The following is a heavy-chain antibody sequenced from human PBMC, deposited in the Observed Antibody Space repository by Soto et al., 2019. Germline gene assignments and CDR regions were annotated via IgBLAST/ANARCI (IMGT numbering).Heavy chain of an antibody. CDR2: ISGSGGST. Sequence: PGGSLRLSCAASGFTFSSYAMSWVRQASGKGLEWVSAISGSGGSTYYADSVKGRFTISRDNSKNTLYLQMNSLRAEDTAVYYCAKDLEVLGYDVWDNTGYFDYWGQGTLVTVFS. CDR3: AKDLEVLGYDVWDNTGYFDY. CDR1: GFTFSSYA. J-gene: IGHJ4*02. D-gene: IGHD3-3*01. V-gene: IGHV3-23*01.